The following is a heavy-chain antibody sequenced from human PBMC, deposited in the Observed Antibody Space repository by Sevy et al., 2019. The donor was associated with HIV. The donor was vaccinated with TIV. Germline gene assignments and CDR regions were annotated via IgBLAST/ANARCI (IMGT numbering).Heavy chain of an antibody. CDR1: GFTFSNYA. D-gene: IGHD2-2*01. V-gene: IGHV3-23*01. CDR3: AREGCSKPHDY. Sequence: GGSLRLSCAASGFTFSNYAMSWDRQAPGKGLEWVSTFSFGCGKINYADSVKGRFTISRDNSKNTLYLQMNSLRAEDTALYYCAREGCSKPHDYWGQGTLVTVSS. CDR2: FSFGCGKI. J-gene: IGHJ4*02.